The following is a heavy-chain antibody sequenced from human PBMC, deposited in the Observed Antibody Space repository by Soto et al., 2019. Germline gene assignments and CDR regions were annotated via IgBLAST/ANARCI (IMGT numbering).Heavy chain of an antibody. J-gene: IGHJ4*02. CDR3: ARGAPENDSSGYYYLD. CDR2: IIPIFGTA. Sequence: ASVKVSCKASGGTFSSYAISWVRQAPGQGLEWMGGIIPIFGTANYAQEFQGRVTITADESTSTAYMELSSLRSEDTAVYYCARGAPENDSSGYYYLDWGQGTLVTAPQ. CDR1: GGTFSSYA. V-gene: IGHV1-69*13. D-gene: IGHD3-22*01.